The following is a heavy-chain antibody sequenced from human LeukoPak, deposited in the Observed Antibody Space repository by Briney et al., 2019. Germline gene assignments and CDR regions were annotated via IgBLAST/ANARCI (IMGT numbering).Heavy chain of an antibody. V-gene: IGHV3-11*01. Sequence: PGGSLRLPCEASGFTLSVYYMSWVRQAPGKGLEWIGYINTTRSTTPDADSVSGRFTISRDNAKSLLFLQMDSLRAEDTAVYYCARVSASGMDVWGQGTTVTVSS. CDR2: INTTRSTT. D-gene: IGHD3-10*01. CDR1: GFTLSVYY. CDR3: ARVSASGMDV. J-gene: IGHJ6*02.